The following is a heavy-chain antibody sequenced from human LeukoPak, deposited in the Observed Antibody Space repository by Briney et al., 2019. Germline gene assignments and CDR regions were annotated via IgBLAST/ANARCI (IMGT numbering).Heavy chain of an antibody. CDR1: GFTFSSYG. V-gene: IGHV3-33*08. CDR2: IWSDGINK. Sequence: GGSLRLSCAASGFTFSSYGMHWVRQAPGKGLEWVAAIWSDGINKYYADSVKGRFTISRDNSKNTLYLEMNSLRAEDTAVYYCARNDDYGADSGFDYWGRGTLVTVSS. D-gene: IGHD4-23*01. J-gene: IGHJ4*02. CDR3: ARNDDYGADSGFDY.